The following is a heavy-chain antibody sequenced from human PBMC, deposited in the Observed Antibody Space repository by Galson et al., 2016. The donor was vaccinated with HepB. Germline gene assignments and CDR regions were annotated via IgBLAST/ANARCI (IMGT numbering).Heavy chain of an antibody. CDR3: ARESGASWYLIDY. J-gene: IGHJ4*02. D-gene: IGHD6-13*01. Sequence: SLRLSCAVSGFTLTASAMNWVRQAPRKGLEWIAYIGATNGAIFYADSVKGRFTISKDNAKDSLFPQMNNLGDDDTAVYYCARESGASWYLIDYWGQGTLVTVSS. CDR2: IGATNGAI. CDR1: GFTLTASA. V-gene: IGHV3-48*02.